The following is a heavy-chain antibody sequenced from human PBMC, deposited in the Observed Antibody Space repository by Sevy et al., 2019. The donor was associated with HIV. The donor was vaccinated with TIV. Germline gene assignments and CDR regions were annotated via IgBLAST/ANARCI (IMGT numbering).Heavy chain of an antibody. CDR3: VRADPDQHFDC. CDR2: VDPSAGNT. V-gene: IGHV1-46*01. Sequence: ASVKVSCKASGDTFTNNYIHWVRQAPGQGLEWMGMVDPSAGNTTYAQKFQGRVTMTRDTSTSILYMDLSSLRSEDTAVYYCVRADPDQHFDCWGQGTLVTVSS. J-gene: IGHJ4*02. CDR1: GDTFTNNY.